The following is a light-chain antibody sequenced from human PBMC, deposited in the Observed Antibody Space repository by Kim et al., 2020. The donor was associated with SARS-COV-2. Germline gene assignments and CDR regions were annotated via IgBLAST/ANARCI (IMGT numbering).Light chain of an antibody. V-gene: IGLV1-47*01. CDR2: RND. Sequence: GTPGQRVTISCSGSTSNIGNNYVSWYQHLPGTAPKLLIYRNDQRPSGVPDRFSGSKSDTSASLVISGLRSEDEADYYCAAWDDSLIFGGGTQLTVL. CDR3: AAWDDSLI. CDR1: TSNIGNNY. J-gene: IGLJ2*01.